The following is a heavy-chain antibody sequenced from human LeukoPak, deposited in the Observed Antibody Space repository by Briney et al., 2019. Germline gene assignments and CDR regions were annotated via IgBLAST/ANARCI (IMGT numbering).Heavy chain of an antibody. J-gene: IGHJ4*02. CDR3: AKGAYYYDSSGYYYYFDY. Sequence: PGGSLRLSCAASGFTFSSYAMSWVRQAPGKGLEWVSAISGSGGSTYYADSVKGRFTISRDNSKNTLYLQMNSLRAEDTAVYYCAKGAYYYDSSGYYYYFDYWGQGTLVTVS. CDR1: GFTFSSYA. V-gene: IGHV3-23*01. D-gene: IGHD3-22*01. CDR2: ISGSGGST.